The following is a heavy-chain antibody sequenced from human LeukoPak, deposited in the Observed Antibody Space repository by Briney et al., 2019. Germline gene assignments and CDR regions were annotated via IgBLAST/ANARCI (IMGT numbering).Heavy chain of an antibody. Sequence: AGGSLRLSCAASGFTFNNFAMSWVRQAPGKGLEWVANIKQDGSEEYYVDSVKGRFTISRDNAKNSLYLQMNSLRAEDTAVYYCASKGCTGGNCKHYFDYWGQGTLVTVAS. CDR1: GFTFNNFA. J-gene: IGHJ4*02. CDR2: IKQDGSEE. D-gene: IGHD2-8*02. CDR3: ASKGCTGGNCKHYFDY. V-gene: IGHV3-7*03.